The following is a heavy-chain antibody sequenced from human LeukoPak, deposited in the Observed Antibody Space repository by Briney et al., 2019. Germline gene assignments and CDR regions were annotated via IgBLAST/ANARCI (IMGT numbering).Heavy chain of an antibody. D-gene: IGHD2-2*02. Sequence: GESLRISCKGSAYSFTSYWISWVRQMPGKGLEWMGTIDSSDSYTNYSPSFQGHVTISADKSISTAYLQWSSLKASDTAMYYCARHSRGYCSSTSCYTYFDYWGQGTLVTVSS. CDR1: AYSFTSYW. J-gene: IGHJ4*02. V-gene: IGHV5-10-1*01. CDR3: ARHSRGYCSSTSCYTYFDY. CDR2: IDSSDSYT.